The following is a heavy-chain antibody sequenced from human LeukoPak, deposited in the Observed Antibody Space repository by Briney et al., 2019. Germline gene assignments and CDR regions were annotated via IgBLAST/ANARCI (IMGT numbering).Heavy chain of an antibody. D-gene: IGHD2-15*01. CDR3: ARRGGGGSWDFDY. Sequence: KPGESLKISCKGSGYTFTNYWIAWVRQMPGKGLEWMGTIYPGDSDTRYSPSFQGQVTISADKSISTAYLQWSSLKASDTAMYYCARRGGGGSWDFDYWGQGTLVTVSS. CDR1: GYTFTNYW. V-gene: IGHV5-51*01. CDR2: IYPGDSDT. J-gene: IGHJ4*02.